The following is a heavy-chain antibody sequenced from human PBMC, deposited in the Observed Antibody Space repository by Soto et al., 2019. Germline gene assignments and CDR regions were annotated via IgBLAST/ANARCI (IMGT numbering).Heavy chain of an antibody. CDR3: VMVDNYVTPTPQDV. Sequence: QVQLVQSGDEVKKPGASVKVSCKASGYIFVNYGIAWVRQAPVHGLEWMGWISPYTGNTHSATKVQGRLTMTTDTSTSTAYMDLGSLTSDDTAVYYCVMVDNYVTPTPQDVWGQGTTVTVSS. V-gene: IGHV1-18*01. D-gene: IGHD3-16*01. CDR2: ISPYTGNT. CDR1: GYIFVNYG. J-gene: IGHJ6*02.